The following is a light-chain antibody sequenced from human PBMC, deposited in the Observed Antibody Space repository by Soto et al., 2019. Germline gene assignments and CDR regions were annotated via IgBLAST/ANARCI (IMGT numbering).Light chain of an antibody. CDR3: SSYTSSSTPYV. CDR1: SSDVGGYNY. J-gene: IGLJ1*01. CDR2: DVS. Sequence: QSALTQPASVSGSPGQSITISCTGTSSDVGGYNYVSWYQQRPGKAPKLMIYDVSNRPSGVSNRFSGSKSDNTASLTISGLQAEDEADYYCSSYTSSSTPYVFGPGTKLTVL. V-gene: IGLV2-14*01.